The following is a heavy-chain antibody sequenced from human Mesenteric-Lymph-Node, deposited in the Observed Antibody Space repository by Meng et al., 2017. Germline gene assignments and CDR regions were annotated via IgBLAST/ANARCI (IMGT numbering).Heavy chain of an antibody. CDR1: GASVSINPSS. V-gene: IGHV4-61*01. D-gene: IGHD1-26*01. CDR3: ARDNMGSIDY. Sequence: QGQLQESGPGLVRPSETLSLTCSVSGASVSINPSSWTWVRQPPGKGLEWIGYNFNDGRTNYNPSLKTRVTMSIDTSKNQFSLTLSSVTAADTAIYYCARDNMGSIDYWGQGILVTVSS. CDR2: NFNDGRT. J-gene: IGHJ4*02.